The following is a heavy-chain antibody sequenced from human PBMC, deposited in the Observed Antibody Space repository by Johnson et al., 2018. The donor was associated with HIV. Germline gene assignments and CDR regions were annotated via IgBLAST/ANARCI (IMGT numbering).Heavy chain of an antibody. CDR3: AKDRTYYYDSSGYYDVFDI. J-gene: IGHJ3*02. V-gene: IGHV3-30*18. CDR2: ISYDGSNK. CDR1: GFTFSSYG. D-gene: IGHD3-22*01. Sequence: QMQLVESGGGVVQPGRSLRLSCAASGFTFSSYGMHWVRQAPGKGLEWVAVISYDGSNKYYADSVKGRFTISRDNSKHTLYLQMNSLRAEDTAVYYCAKDRTYYYDSSGYYDVFDILGQGTMVTVSS.